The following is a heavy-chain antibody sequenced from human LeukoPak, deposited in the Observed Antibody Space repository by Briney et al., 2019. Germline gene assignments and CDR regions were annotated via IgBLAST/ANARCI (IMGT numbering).Heavy chain of an antibody. CDR1: GFTVSSNY. V-gene: IGHV3-66*01. CDR3: AGGRAAKYYYYGMDV. Sequence: GGSLRLSCAASGFTVSSNYMSWVRQAPGKGLEWVSVIYSGGSTYYADSVKGRFTISRDNSKNTLYLQMNSLRAEDTAVYYCAGGRAAKYYYYGMDVWGQGTTVTVSS. J-gene: IGHJ6*02. CDR2: IYSGGST. D-gene: IGHD6-13*01.